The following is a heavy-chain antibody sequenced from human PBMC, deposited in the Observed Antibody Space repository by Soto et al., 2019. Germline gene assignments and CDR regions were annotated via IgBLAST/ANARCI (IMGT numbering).Heavy chain of an antibody. V-gene: IGHV4-59*01. CDR1: GGSISSYY. D-gene: IGHD7-27*01. CDR3: ARDANFIGLGAFDI. CDR2: IYYSGST. J-gene: IGHJ3*02. Sequence: SETLSLTCTVSGGSISSYYWSWIRQPPGKGLEWIGYIYYSGSTNYNPSLKSRVTISVDTSKNQFSLKLSSVTAADTAVYYCARDANFIGLGAFDIWGQGTMVTVSS.